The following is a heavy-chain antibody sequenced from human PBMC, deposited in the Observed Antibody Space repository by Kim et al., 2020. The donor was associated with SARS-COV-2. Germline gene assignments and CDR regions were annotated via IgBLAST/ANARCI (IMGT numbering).Heavy chain of an antibody. Sequence: SETLSLTCTVSGGSISSSSYYWGWIRQPPGKGLEWIGSIYYSGSTYYNPSLKSRVTISVDTSKNQFSLKLSSVTAADTAVYYCARDRKRWLQFEPWGQGTLVTVSS. CDR1: GGSISSSSYY. CDR3: ARDRKRWLQFEP. D-gene: IGHD5-12*01. V-gene: IGHV4-39*02. J-gene: IGHJ5*02. CDR2: IYYSGST.